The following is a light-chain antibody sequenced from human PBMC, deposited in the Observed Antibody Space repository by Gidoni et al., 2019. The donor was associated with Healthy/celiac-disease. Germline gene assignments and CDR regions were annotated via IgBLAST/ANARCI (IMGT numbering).Light chain of an antibody. Sequence: DIQMTQSPSSLSASVGDRVTITCQASQDISNYLNWYQQKPGKAPKLLIYDASNLETGVPSRFSGSGSGTDFTFTISSLQPEDIATYYCQQYDNLPHTVGQXTKLEIK. V-gene: IGKV1-33*01. J-gene: IGKJ2*01. CDR3: QQYDNLPHT. CDR2: DAS. CDR1: QDISNY.